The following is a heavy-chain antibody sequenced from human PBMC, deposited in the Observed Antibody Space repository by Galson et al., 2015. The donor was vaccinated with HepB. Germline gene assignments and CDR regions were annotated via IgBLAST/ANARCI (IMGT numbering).Heavy chain of an antibody. CDR2: VSGDGSST. Sequence: SLRLSCAASGFTFSSYWMHWVRQAPGKGLVWVSRVSGDGSSTTYADSVKGRFTISRDNARNTLSLQMNSLRAEDTAVYYCARSMTTVTPYCWGQGTLVTVSA. J-gene: IGHJ4*02. CDR3: ARSMTTVTPYC. V-gene: IGHV3-74*01. D-gene: IGHD4-17*01. CDR1: GFTFSSYW.